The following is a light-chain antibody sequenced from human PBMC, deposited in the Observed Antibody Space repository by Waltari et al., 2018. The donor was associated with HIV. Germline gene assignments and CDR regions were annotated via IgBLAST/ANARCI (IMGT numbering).Light chain of an antibody. CDR1: HSNPAIPY. CDR2: DNE. CDR3: GTWDSSLSLYV. V-gene: IGLV1-51*01. Sequence: QSLLTQPPSVSAAPGQRVTIPCSGRHSNPAIPYVYRSQPLPGRAPRLLIHDNEKRPSGIPDRFSASKAGMSATLGIAGLQIVDEADYYCGTWDSSLSLYVFGTGTTVAVL. J-gene: IGLJ1*01.